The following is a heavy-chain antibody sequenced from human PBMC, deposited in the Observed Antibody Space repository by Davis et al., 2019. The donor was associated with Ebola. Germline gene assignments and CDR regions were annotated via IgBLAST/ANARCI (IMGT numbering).Heavy chain of an antibody. Sequence: GESLKISCAASGFTFSSYGMHWVRQAPGKGLEWVAFIRYDGSNKYYADSVKGRFTISRDNSKNTLYLQMNSLRAEDTAVYYCANDGGETDYHTPFDYWGQGTLVTVSS. J-gene: IGHJ4*02. CDR1: GFTFSSYG. CDR2: IRYDGSNK. D-gene: IGHD3-16*01. CDR3: ANDGGETDYHTPFDY. V-gene: IGHV3-30*02.